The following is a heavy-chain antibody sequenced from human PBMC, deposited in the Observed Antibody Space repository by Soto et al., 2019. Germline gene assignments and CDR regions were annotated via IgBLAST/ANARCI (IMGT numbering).Heavy chain of an antibody. Sequence: SETLSLTCAVYGGSFSGYYWSWIRQPPGKGLEWNGEINHSGSTNYNPSLKSRVTISVDTSKNQFSLKLSSVTAADTAVYYCATAPETGWFDPWGQGTLVTVSS. CDR1: GGSFSGYY. CDR3: ATAPETGWFDP. CDR2: INHSGST. J-gene: IGHJ5*02. V-gene: IGHV4-34*01.